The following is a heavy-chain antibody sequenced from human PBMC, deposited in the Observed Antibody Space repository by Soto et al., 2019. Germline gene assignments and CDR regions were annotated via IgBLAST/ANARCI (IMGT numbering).Heavy chain of an antibody. CDR1: GGSISSYY. CDR2: IYYRGST. J-gene: IGHJ4*02. V-gene: IGHV4-59*01. Sequence: SETLSLTCTVSGGSISSYYWSWIRQPPGKGRGWIGYIYYRGSTNXXXXXXXXXXXXXXXXXXXSSLKLSSVPAADPAFYYCARFGIGYKDPVLDYWGQGTLVTVSS. D-gene: IGHD5-12*01. CDR3: ARFGIGYKDPVLDY.